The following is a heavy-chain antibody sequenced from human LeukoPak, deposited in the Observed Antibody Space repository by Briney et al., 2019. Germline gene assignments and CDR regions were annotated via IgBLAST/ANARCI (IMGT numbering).Heavy chain of an antibody. CDR1: GFTFSDYY. D-gene: IGHD3-22*01. J-gene: IGHJ3*02. V-gene: IGHV3-11*01. CDR2: ISSSGSTI. Sequence: GGSLRLSCAASGFTFSDYYMSWIRQAPGKGLEWVSYISSSGSTIYYADSVKGRFTISRDNAKNSLYLQMNSLRAEDTAVYYCARDVKPYYYDSSGSFDAFDTWGQGTMVTVSS. CDR3: ARDVKPYYYDSSGSFDAFDT.